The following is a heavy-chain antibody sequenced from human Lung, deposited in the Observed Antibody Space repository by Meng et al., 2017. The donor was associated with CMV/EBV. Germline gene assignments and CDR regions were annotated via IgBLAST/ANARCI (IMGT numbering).Heavy chain of an antibody. V-gene: IGHV3-7*01. CDR2: IKEDGSTK. D-gene: IGHD5-12*01. CDR3: ARGPDIWAF. CDR1: GFTFTRHW. Sequence: GESLKISCVASGFTFTRHWMIWVRQPPGKGLEWVANIKEDGSTKLYVDSVKGRFTISRDNSKNSLFVQMNSLRVEDTAVYYCARGPDIWAFWGQGTLVTVSS. J-gene: IGHJ4*02.